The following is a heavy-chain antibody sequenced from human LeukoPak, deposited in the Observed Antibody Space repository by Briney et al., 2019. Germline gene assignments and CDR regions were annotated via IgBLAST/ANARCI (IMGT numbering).Heavy chain of an antibody. J-gene: IGHJ4*02. CDR1: GGSISSSGYY. V-gene: IGHV4-39*01. D-gene: IGHD3-3*01. CDR3: ARGSQVDDFWSGYRAPLDY. CDR2: IYYSGSA. Sequence: SETLSLTCTVSGGSISSSGYYWSCIRQPPGKGLEWIGTIYYSGSAYYNPSLKTQVTISVDTSKNQFSLKLSSVTAADTAVYFCARGSQVDDFWSGYRAPLDYWGQGTLVTVSS.